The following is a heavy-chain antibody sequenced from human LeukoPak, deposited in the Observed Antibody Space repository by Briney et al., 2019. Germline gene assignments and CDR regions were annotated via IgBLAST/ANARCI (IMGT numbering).Heavy chain of an antibody. CDR2: IYYSGST. CDR3: ARRRGSNIGTFDY. CDR1: GASISSYY. J-gene: IGHJ4*02. V-gene: IGHV4-59*08. Sequence: PSETLSLTCTVSGASISSYYWSWLRQPPGKGLEWIGYIYYSGSTNYNPSLKSRVTISVDTSKNQFSLKLNSVTAADTAVYYCARRRGSNIGTFDYWGQGTLVTVSS. D-gene: IGHD1-26*01.